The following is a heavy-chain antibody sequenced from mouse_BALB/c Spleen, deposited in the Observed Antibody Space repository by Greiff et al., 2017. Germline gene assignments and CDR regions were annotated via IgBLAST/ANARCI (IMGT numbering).Heavy chain of an antibody. V-gene: IGHV5-4*02. Sequence: EVQVVESGGGLVKPGGSLKLSCAASGFTFSDYYMYWVRQTPEKRLEWVATISDGGSYTYYPDSVKGRFTISRDNAKNNLYLQMSSLKSEDTAMYYCARDSLLRLRYYAMDYWGQGTSVTVSS. D-gene: IGHD1-2*01. CDR3: ARDSLLRLRYYAMDY. J-gene: IGHJ4*01. CDR2: ISDGGSYT. CDR1: GFTFSDYY.